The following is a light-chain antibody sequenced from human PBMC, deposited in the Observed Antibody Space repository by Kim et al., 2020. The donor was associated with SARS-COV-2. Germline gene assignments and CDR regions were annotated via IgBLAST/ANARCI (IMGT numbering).Light chain of an antibody. V-gene: IGLV2-14*03. J-gene: IGLJ1*01. CDR3: SSYTTSSTLV. CDR2: DVT. CDR1: TNDVGHYKY. Sequence: GQSSTISCTGTTNDVGHYKYVSWYQQRPGKAPKLIISDVTSRSSGVSNRFSGSKSANTASLTISGLQAEDEAEYYCSSYTTSSTLVFGTGTKVTVL.